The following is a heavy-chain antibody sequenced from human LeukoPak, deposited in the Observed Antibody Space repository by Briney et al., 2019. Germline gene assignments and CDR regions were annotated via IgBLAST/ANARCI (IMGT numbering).Heavy chain of an antibody. D-gene: IGHD6-13*01. Sequence: GASVKVSCKVSGYTLTELSMHWVRQAPGKGLEWMGGFDPEDGETIYAQKFQGRVTMTEDTSTDTAYMELSSLRSEDTAVYYCATDRAGGSSSWSLIPYWGQGTLVTVSS. CDR2: FDPEDGET. CDR1: GYTLTELS. J-gene: IGHJ4*02. CDR3: ATDRAGGSSSWSLIPY. V-gene: IGHV1-24*01.